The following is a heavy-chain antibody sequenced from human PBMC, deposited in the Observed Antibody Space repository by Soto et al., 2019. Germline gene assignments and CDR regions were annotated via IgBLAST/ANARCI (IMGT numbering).Heavy chain of an antibody. CDR2: IYHSGST. CDR1: GGSISSSNW. CDR3: ARSRSSPRYNWFDP. D-gene: IGHD6-13*01. J-gene: IGHJ5*02. Sequence: QVQLQESGPGLVKPSGTLSLTCAVSGGSISSSNWWSWVRQPPGKGLEWIGEIYHSGSTNYNPPLKSRVTIAVDKSKNQFSLKRRSVTAADTAVYYCARSRSSPRYNWFDPWGQGTLVTVSS. V-gene: IGHV4-4*02.